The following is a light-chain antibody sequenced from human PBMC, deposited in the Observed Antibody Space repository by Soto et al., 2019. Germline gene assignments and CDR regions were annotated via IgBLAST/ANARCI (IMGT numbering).Light chain of an antibody. J-gene: IGLJ2*01. CDR1: SNDVGGYAY. Sequence: QSALTQPASVSGSPGQSITISCTGTSNDVGGYAYVSWYQQYPGKAPKLVISEVSNRPSGVSHRFSGSRSGNTASLTISGLQAEDEADYHCCSYTGSNNLVFGGGTKLTVL. CDR2: EVS. V-gene: IGLV2-14*01. CDR3: CSYTGSNNLV.